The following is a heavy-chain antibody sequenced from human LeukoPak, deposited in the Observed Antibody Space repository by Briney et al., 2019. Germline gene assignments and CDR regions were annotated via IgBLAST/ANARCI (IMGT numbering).Heavy chain of an antibody. J-gene: IGHJ4*02. V-gene: IGHV3-48*01. CDR1: GFSFSTYW. Sequence: GGSLRLSCAASGFSFSTYWMSWVRQAPGKGLEWVSYISSTSSTIYYADSVKGRFTISRDNAKNSLYLQMNSLRAEDTAVYYCARRLDYWGQGTLVTVSS. CDR3: ARRLDY. CDR2: ISSTSSTI.